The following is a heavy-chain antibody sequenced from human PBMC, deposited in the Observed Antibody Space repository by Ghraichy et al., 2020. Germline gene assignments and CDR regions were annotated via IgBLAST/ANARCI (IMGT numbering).Heavy chain of an antibody. V-gene: IGHV4-39*01. CDR2: VSHTGST. D-gene: IGHD3-9*01. CDR1: GDSISSYNYY. CDR3: ARLDTRLNSYYYGFDV. J-gene: IGHJ6*02. Sequence: SETLSLTCNVSGDSISSYNYYWAWIRQPPGKGLEWIGSVSHTGSTHYNPYLKSRITLSVDTSKNQFSLKLSSVTAADTALYYCARLDTRLNSYYYGFDVWGQGTTVTVSS.